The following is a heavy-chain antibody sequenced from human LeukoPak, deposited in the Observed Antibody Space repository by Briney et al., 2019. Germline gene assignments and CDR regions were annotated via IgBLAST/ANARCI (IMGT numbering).Heavy chain of an antibody. CDR2: IYTSGST. V-gene: IGHV4-4*07. CDR3: ARDPIAVAFFDY. Sequence: SETLSLTCTVSGGSISSYYWSWIRQPAGKGLEWIGRIYTSGSTNCNPSLKSRVTMSVDTSKNQFSLKLSSVTAADTAVYYCARDPIAVAFFDYWGQGTLVTVSS. J-gene: IGHJ4*02. D-gene: IGHD6-19*01. CDR1: GGSISSYY.